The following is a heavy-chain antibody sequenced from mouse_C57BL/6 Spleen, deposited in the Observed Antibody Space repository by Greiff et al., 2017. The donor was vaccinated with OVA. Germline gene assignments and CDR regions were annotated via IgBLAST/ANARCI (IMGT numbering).Heavy chain of an antibody. Sequence: QVQLQQSGAELVRPGASVKLSCKASGYTFTDYYINWVQQRPGQGLEWIARIYPGSGNTYYNEKFKGKATLTAEKSSSTAYMQLSSLTSEDSAVYCGARKDSSYWYFDVWGTGTTVTVSS. J-gene: IGHJ1*03. V-gene: IGHV1-76*01. CDR3: ARKDSSYWYFDV. CDR1: GYTFTDYY. CDR2: IYPGSGNT. D-gene: IGHD1-1*01.